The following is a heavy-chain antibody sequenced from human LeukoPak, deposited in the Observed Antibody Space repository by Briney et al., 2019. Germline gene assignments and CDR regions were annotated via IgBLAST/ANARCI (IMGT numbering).Heavy chain of an antibody. CDR2: IYYTGAT. CDR3: AREGYGYSSSVPFDY. CDR1: GGSISSYY. Sequence: SETLSLTCTVSGGSISSYYWSWIRLPPGKGLEWIGYIYYTGATYYNPSLKSRVTISVDTSKNQFSLKLSSVTAADTAVYYCAREGYGYSSSVPFDYWGQGTLVTVSS. J-gene: IGHJ4*02. D-gene: IGHD6-6*01. V-gene: IGHV4-59*12.